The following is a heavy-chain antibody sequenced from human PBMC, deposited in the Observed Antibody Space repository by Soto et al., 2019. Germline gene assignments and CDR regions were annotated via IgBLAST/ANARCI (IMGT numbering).Heavy chain of an antibody. CDR2: IYWDDDK. CDR1: GFSLTTSGVG. CDR3: AHPQTYYGVHGGAFDI. J-gene: IGHJ3*02. V-gene: IGHV2-5*02. D-gene: IGHD4-17*01. Sequence: QITLKESGPTLVNPTQTLTLTCTFSGFSLTTSGVGVGWIRQPPGKALELLALIYWDDDKRYSPSLKNRLTITRDTSKNQVVLTMTNMDPVDTATYFCAHPQTYYGVHGGAFDIWGQGTMVTVSS.